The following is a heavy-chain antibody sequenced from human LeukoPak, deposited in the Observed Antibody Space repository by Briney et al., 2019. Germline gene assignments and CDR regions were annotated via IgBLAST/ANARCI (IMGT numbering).Heavy chain of an antibody. CDR2: IRSDGSIE. Sequence: GGSLRLSCAASGFTFSNYGIHWVRQAPGKGLEWVAFIRSDGSIEYYAESVKGRFTISRDNSKNTVYLQMNSLRDEDTAVYYCARGSFSSLPGPHHGMDVWGQGTTATVSS. D-gene: IGHD6-13*01. CDR1: GFTFSNYG. CDR3: ARGSFSSLPGPHHGMDV. V-gene: IGHV3-30*02. J-gene: IGHJ6*02.